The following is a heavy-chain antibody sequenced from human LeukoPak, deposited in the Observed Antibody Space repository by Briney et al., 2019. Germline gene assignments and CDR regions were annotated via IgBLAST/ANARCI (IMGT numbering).Heavy chain of an antibody. CDR3: ASGEGEYKWIAGAFDI. CDR2: ISGSGGST. CDR1: GFTFSSYA. V-gene: IGHV3-23*01. D-gene: IGHD1-1*01. J-gene: IGHJ3*02. Sequence: GGSLRLSCAASGFTFSSYAMSWVRQAPGKGLEWVSAISGSGGSTYYADYVKGRFTISRDNSKNTLYLQVNSLRAEDTAVYYCASGEGEYKWIAGAFDIWGQGTMVTVSS.